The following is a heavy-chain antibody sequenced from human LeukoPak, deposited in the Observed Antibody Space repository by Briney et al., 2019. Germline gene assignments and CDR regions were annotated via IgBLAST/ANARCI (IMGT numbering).Heavy chain of an antibody. J-gene: IGHJ6*03. CDR3: ARPSRAYYYYYYMDV. CDR2: IIPIFGTT. V-gene: IGHV1-69*05. Sequence: SVKVSCKASGGTFSYYATSWVRQAPGQGLEWMGRIIPIFGTTNYAQKFQGRVTITTDESTSTAYMELSSLRSEDTAVYYCARPSRAYYYYYYMDVWGKGTTVTVSS. CDR1: GGTFSYYA.